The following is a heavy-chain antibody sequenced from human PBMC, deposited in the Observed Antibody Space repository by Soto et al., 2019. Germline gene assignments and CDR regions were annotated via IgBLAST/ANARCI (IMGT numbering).Heavy chain of an antibody. V-gene: IGHV6-1*01. Sequence: SQTLSLTCAISGDSVSSNSAAWNWIRQSPSRGREWLGRTYYRAKWYNDYAVSVKSRITINPDTSKNQFSLQLNSVTPEDTAVYYCAGDVNYFYGMDVWGQGTTVTVSS. CDR1: GDSVSSNSAA. J-gene: IGHJ6*02. CDR3: AGDVNYFYGMDV. CDR2: TYYRAKWYN.